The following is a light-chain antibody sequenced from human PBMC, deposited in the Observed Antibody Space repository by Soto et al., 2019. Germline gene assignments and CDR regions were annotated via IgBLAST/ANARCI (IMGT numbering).Light chain of an antibody. Sequence: EIVMTQSPATLSVSPGEGATLSCRASQGIGDTLAWYQQKPGQTPRLLIYDTSIRASGVPARFSGSSSGAALTLPIASLQYEDFAVYYCQHYVTWPLSFGSGTKVESK. CDR2: DTS. V-gene: IGKV3-15*01. CDR3: QHYVTWPLS. J-gene: IGKJ4*01. CDR1: QGIGDT.